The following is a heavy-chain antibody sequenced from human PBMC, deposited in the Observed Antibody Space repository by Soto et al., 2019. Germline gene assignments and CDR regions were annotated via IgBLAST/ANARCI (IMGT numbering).Heavy chain of an antibody. Sequence: SETLSLTCTVSGGSISSSSYYWGWIRQPPGKGLECIGSIYYSGSTYYNPSLKSRVTISVDTSKNQFSLKLSSVTAADTAVYYCAREPYYYDSSGSFDYWGQGTLVTVSS. V-gene: IGHV4-39*01. D-gene: IGHD3-22*01. J-gene: IGHJ4*02. CDR3: AREPYYYDSSGSFDY. CDR2: IYYSGST. CDR1: GGSISSSSYY.